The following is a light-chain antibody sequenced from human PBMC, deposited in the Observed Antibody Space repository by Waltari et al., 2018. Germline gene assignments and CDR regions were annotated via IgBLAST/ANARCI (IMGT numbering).Light chain of an antibody. Sequence: SYILTQPPSVSVAPGQTARIPWGGNNIGSKTVHWYQQKPGQAPVLVVSDDSDRPSGIRERFSDSNSGNTATLTISRVEAGDEADYYCQVWDSSSDHRVFGGGTTLTVL. CDR3: QVWDSSSDHRV. CDR2: DDS. CDR1: NIGSKT. J-gene: IGLJ3*02. V-gene: IGLV3-21*02.